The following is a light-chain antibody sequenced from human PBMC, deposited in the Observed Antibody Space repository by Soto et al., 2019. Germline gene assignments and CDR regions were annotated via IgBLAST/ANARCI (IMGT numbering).Light chain of an antibody. CDR2: DAS. CDR1: QSVSSY. Sequence: EIVLTQSPATLSLSPGERATLSCRASQSVSSYLAWYQQKHGQAPRLLIYDASSRATGIPARFSGSGSGTDFTLTISSLEPEDFAVYYCQQRSNWPYTFGQGTKLEIK. J-gene: IGKJ2*01. V-gene: IGKV3-11*01. CDR3: QQRSNWPYT.